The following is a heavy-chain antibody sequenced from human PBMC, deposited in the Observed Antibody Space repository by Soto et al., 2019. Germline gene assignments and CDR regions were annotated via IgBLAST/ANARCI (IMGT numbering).Heavy chain of an antibody. CDR3: SRGTDLYKTGNCWGQGTQVTVSSVSEKASDTAMYYCARRRAVMVRGWYYYGMDV. CDR1: GGSIRSYY. CDR2: IYYSGST. D-gene: IGHD3-10*01. Sequence: SETLSLTCTVSGGSIRSYYRSWIRQPPGKGLEWIGYIYYSGSTNYNPSLKSRVTISIDTSKTQFSLELRSVTAADTAFYFCSRGTDLYKTGNCWGQGTQVTVSSVSEKASDTAMYYCARRRAVMVRGWYYYGMDVWGQGTTVTVSS. J-gene: IGHJ6*02. V-gene: IGHV4-59*12.